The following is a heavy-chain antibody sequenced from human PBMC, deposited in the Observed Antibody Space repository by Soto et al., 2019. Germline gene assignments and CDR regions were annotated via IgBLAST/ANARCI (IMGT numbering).Heavy chain of an antibody. CDR3: ARQSGGYYYYGMDV. Sequence: SETLSLTCTVSGGSIIDYYWSWIRQPPGKGLEWIGYIYYSGTTDYSPSLKSRVTISVDTSKNQFSLKLSSVTAADSAIYYCARQSGGYYYYGMDVWGQGTAVT. D-gene: IGHD1-26*01. CDR2: IYYSGTT. V-gene: IGHV4-59*08. CDR1: GGSIIDYY. J-gene: IGHJ6*02.